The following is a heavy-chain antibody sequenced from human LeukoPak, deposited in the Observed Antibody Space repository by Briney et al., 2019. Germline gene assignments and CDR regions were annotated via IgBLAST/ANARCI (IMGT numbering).Heavy chain of an antibody. CDR2: IYYSGST. CDR1: GGSISSYY. D-gene: IGHD3-22*01. Sequence: PSETLSLTCTVSGGSISSYYWSWIRQPPGKGLEWIGYIYYSGSTNYNPSLKSRVTISVDTSNSEFSLKLSSVSAADTAVYYCARGSPMRDWGQGTLVTVSS. V-gene: IGHV4-59*01. CDR3: ARGSPMRD. J-gene: IGHJ4*02.